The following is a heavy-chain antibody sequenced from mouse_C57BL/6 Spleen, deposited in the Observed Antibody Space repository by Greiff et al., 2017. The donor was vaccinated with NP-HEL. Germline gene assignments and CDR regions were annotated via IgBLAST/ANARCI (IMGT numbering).Heavy chain of an antibody. CDR2: INPNNGGT. Sequence: SGPELVKPGASVKISCKASGYTFTDYYMNWVKQSHGKSLEWIGDINPNNGGTSYNQKFKGKATLTVDKSSSTAYMELRSLTSEDSAVYYCARKNYSNWEAMDYWGQGTSVTVSS. J-gene: IGHJ4*01. CDR1: GYTFTDYY. V-gene: IGHV1-26*01. D-gene: IGHD2-5*01. CDR3: ARKNYSNWEAMDY.